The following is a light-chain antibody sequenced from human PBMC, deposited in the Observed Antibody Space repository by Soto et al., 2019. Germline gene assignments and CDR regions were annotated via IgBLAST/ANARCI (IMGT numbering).Light chain of an antibody. Sequence: ALAQPASVSGSPGQSITISCTGTSSDIGSYDYVSWYQQHPGKAPNLIIYEVTDRPSGVSNRFSGSKSGNTASLTISGLQAEDEADYYCSSFTSTSTRLFGSGTKVTV. J-gene: IGLJ1*01. CDR2: EVT. CDR3: SSFTSTSTRL. V-gene: IGLV2-14*01. CDR1: SSDIGSYDY.